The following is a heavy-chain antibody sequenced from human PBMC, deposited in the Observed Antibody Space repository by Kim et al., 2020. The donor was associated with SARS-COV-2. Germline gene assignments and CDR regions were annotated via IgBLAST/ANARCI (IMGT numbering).Heavy chain of an antibody. J-gene: IGHJ4*02. CDR3: AYGQFHY. D-gene: IGHD4-17*01. V-gene: IGHV3-74*01. CDR2: DGAAI. Sequence: DGAAINVADSVKGQFTISRDNAKNTLYLQMNRLRVEDTAVYFCAYGQFHYWGQGALVTVSS.